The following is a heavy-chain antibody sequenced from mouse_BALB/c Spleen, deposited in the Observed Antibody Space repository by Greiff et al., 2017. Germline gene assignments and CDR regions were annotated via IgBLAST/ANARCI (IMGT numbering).Heavy chain of an antibody. CDR2: INPSNGGT. CDR3: TREGELLRLEFAY. J-gene: IGHJ3*01. Sequence: QVQLQQPGAELVKPGASVKLSCKASGYTFTSYYMYWVKQRPGQGLEWIGGINPSNGGTNFNEKFKSKATLTVDKSSSTAYMQLSSLTSEDSAVYYCTREGELLRLEFAYWGQGTLVTVSA. V-gene: IGHV1S81*02. CDR1: GYTFTSYY. D-gene: IGHD1-2*01.